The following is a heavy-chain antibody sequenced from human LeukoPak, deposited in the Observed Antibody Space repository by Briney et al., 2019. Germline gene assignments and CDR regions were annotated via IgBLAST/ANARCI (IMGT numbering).Heavy chain of an antibody. CDR3: ARVGIDDSSGYYPSEGMDV. J-gene: IGHJ6*02. CDR1: GYSFTSYW. CDR2: IDPSDSYA. Sequence: PGESLKISCKGSGYSFTSYWISWVRQMPGKGLKWMGRIDPSDSYANYSPSFQGHVTISADKSISTAYLQWSSLKASDTAMYYCARVGIDDSSGYYPSEGMDVWGQGTTVTVSS. V-gene: IGHV5-10-1*01. D-gene: IGHD3-22*01.